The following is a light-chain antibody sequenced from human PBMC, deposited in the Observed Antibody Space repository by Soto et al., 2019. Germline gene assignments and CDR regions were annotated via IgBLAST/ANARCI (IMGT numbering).Light chain of an antibody. CDR3: QQYESSPLT. J-gene: IGKJ4*01. CDR2: AAS. V-gene: IGKV3-20*01. CDR1: QSVSSSF. Sequence: IVLTQCPATLSVSPGEGATLSCRSSQSVSSSFLAWYQQKPGQPPRLLIYAASGRATGVPDRFSGSGSGTDFTLSISRLEPEDFAVYYCQQYESSPLTFGGGTKVDIK.